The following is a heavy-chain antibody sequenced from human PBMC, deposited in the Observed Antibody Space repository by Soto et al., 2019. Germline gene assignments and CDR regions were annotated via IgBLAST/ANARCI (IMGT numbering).Heavy chain of an antibody. J-gene: IGHJ5*02. Sequence: PSQTVSLTCTFSGGSIRADYWSWIRQPPGKGLEGIGHIYYSGSTNYSPSLKSRVSISIDTSKTQFSLNLRSVHAADTAVYYCATVGRGSYYDFNWLDPWGQGKLGPV. CDR2: IYYSGST. CDR1: GGSIRADY. CDR3: ATVGRGSYYDFNWLDP. D-gene: IGHD1-26*01. V-gene: IGHV4-59*01.